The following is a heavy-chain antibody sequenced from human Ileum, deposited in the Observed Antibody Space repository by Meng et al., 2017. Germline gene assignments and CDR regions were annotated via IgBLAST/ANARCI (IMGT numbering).Heavy chain of an antibody. J-gene: IGHJ3*01. CDR2: ISHDGSAT. CDR1: GFAFSTSV. V-gene: IGHV3-30*03. D-gene: IGHD6-19*01. Sequence: SLKISCVASGFAFSTSVLHWVRQAPGKGLEWVAGISHDGSATHYADLVKGRVTVSRDNSRNTMFLHMESLRPEDTAVYFCVREGHTSGHCGSFDVWGQGTPVTVSS. CDR3: VREGHTSGHCGSFDV.